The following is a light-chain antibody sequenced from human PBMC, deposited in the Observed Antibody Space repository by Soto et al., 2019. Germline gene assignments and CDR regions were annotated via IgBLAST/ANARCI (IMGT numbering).Light chain of an antibody. CDR3: QVWYRPSDHWV. Sequence: SFELTQPPSVSVAPGQTARIPCGGNNIGSYSVHWYQQRPGQAPELVVYDDTDRPSGIPERFSGSNSGHTATLNISRVEAGDEADFYCQVWYRPSDHWVFGGGTKLTVL. CDR2: DDT. V-gene: IGLV3-21*02. J-gene: IGLJ3*02. CDR1: NIGSYS.